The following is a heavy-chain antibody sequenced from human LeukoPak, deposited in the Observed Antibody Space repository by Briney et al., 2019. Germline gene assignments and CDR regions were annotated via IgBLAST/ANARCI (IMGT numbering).Heavy chain of an antibody. V-gene: IGHV3-23*01. CDR3: AKGTRSSPNDAADI. CDR1: GFTFSNYA. D-gene: IGHD1-26*01. Sequence: AGGSLRLSCAASGFTFSNYAMSWVRQAPGKGLYWVSAIVGSGDTTYYTNSVKGRFTISRDNSKNTLYLHMNSLRAEDTAVYYCAKGTRSSPNDAADIWGQGTMVTVVS. CDR2: IVGSGDTT. J-gene: IGHJ3*02.